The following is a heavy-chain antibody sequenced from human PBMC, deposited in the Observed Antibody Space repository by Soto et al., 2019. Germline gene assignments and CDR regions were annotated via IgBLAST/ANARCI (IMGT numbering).Heavy chain of an antibody. V-gene: IGHV1-2*02. Sequence: HVQLVQSGAEVKKPGTLVKISCKASGYTFTGYYMHWVRQAPGQGLEWMGWINAKTGGTNYAQKFQGRVTMTRDMSISTAHMELSSLRSDDTAVYYCARQIFGGVYHGMDVWGQGTTVTVSS. D-gene: IGHD3-3*01. CDR2: INAKTGGT. J-gene: IGHJ6*02. CDR3: ARQIFGGVYHGMDV. CDR1: GYTFTGYY.